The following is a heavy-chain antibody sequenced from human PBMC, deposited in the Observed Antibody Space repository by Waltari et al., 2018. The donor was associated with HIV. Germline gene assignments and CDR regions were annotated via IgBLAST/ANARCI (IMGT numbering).Heavy chain of an antibody. CDR2: ISYDGRNK. D-gene: IGHD6-6*01. V-gene: IGHV3-30*18. CDR1: GFTFSDYG. J-gene: IGHJ4*02. Sequence: PLLSAGGGVVQLGRRRRLSCAVSGFTFSDYGFHWVRQAPGRGLEWVALISYDGRNKYYAESVKGRFTLSRDNAKNTLFLQMNSLRAEDTAVYYCAKEDFEYGSSSHLGYWGQGTLVTVSS. CDR3: AKEDFEYGSSSHLGY.